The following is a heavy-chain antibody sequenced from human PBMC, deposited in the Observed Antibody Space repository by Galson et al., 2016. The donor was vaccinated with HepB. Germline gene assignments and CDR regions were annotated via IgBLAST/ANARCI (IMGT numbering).Heavy chain of an antibody. CDR1: GFTLSNYW. CDR3: ARDMFEEYDQ. CDR2: MNPDGTTI. D-gene: IGHD3-10*02. V-gene: IGHV3-74*01. J-gene: IGHJ4*02. Sequence: SLRLSCAASGFTLSNYWVHWVRQSPGKGLVWVSRMNPDGTTINYGDSVRGRFTISRDSAKNTVYLQMNSLRVEDTAMYYCARDMFEEYDQWGQGTLVTVSS.